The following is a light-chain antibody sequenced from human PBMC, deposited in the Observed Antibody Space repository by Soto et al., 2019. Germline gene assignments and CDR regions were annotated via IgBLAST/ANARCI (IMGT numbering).Light chain of an antibody. Sequence: DIQMTQSPSTLSASVGDRVTITCRASQSISSWLAWYQQKPGKSPKLLIYKASTLERGVPSRFSGSGSGTEFTLTISSLQPDDFASYYCQQYKSDPYTFGQGTNLEIK. CDR3: QQYKSDPYT. CDR2: KAS. J-gene: IGKJ2*01. V-gene: IGKV1-5*03. CDR1: QSISSW.